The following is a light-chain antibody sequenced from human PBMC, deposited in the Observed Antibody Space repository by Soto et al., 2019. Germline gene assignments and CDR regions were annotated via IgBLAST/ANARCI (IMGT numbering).Light chain of an antibody. CDR3: HQSHYTVWT. V-gene: IGKV1-39*01. Sequence: DVQMTQSPAFLSASAVDRVTIMFRTSQNIFSHLNWYQQKPGIAPKLLIYGSSNLHSGVPPRFSGGGSGTNFSLTISGLQPEDFATYFCHQSHYTVWTFGQGTKVDIK. J-gene: IGKJ1*01. CDR1: QNIFSH. CDR2: GSS.